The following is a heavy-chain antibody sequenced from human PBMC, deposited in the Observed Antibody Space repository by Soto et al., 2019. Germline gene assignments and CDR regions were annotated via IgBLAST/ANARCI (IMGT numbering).Heavy chain of an antibody. CDR1: GFTFSSYS. V-gene: IGHV3-21*01. D-gene: IGHD3-22*01. J-gene: IGHJ3*02. CDR3: ARGGGYYDTSGYNRDTFDM. CDR2: VSSSSSYI. Sequence: EVQLVESGGGLVKPGGSLRLSCAGTGFTFSSYSMNWVRQAPGKGLEWVSCVSSSSSYIFYADSVKGRFTISRDNAKDSLHLQMHSLRAEDTAVYYCARGGGYYDTSGYNRDTFDMWGQGTMVTVSS.